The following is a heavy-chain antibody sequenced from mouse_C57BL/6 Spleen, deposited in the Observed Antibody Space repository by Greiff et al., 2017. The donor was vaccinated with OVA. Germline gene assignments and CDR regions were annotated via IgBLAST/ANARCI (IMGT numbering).Heavy chain of an antibody. Sequence: VQLQQPGAELVKPGASVKMSCKASGYTFTSYWINWVKQRPGQGLEWIGDIYPGSGSTNYNEKFKSKATLTVDTSSSTAYMQLSSLTCEDSAVYYSARKGAISPFADWGEGALGTVSA. J-gene: IGHJ3*01. CDR3: ARKGAISPFAD. CDR1: GYTFTSYW. V-gene: IGHV1-55*01. CDR2: IYPGSGST. D-gene: IGHD1-1*01.